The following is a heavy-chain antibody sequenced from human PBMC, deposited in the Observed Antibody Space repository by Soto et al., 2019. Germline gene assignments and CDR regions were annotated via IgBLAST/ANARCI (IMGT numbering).Heavy chain of an antibody. CDR2: ISYDGSQK. V-gene: IGHV3-30*18. CDR1: GFHFENYG. Sequence: GGSLRLSCAASGFHFENYGIHLVRQSPSQGLEWVAFISYDGSQKFYGDSVRGRFTVNKDDSKNMVYLEMIDLRREDTALYYSAKHIAIFGVLKRRAMDVWGQGNTVTVSS. D-gene: IGHD3-3*01. J-gene: IGHJ6*02. CDR3: AKHIAIFGVLKRRAMDV.